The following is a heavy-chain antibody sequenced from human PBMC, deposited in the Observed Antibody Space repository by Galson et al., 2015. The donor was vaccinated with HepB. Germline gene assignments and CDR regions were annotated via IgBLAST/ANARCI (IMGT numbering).Heavy chain of an antibody. CDR1: GGTFSSYA. CDR3: ARRFMTTVTESGAFDI. Sequence: CKASGGTFSSYAISWVRQAPGQGLEWMGGIIPIFGTANYAQKFQGRVTITADESTSTAYMELSSLRSEDTAVYYCARRFMTTVTESGAFDIWGQGTMVTVSS. CDR2: IIPIFGTA. D-gene: IGHD4-17*01. V-gene: IGHV1-69*01. J-gene: IGHJ3*02.